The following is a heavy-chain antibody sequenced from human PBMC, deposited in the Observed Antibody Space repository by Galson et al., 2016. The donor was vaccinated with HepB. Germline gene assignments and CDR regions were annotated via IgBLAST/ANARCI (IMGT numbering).Heavy chain of an antibody. V-gene: IGHV3-72*01. J-gene: IGHJ4*02. CDR3: ARLHYDGSVFNPFVC. Sequence: SLRLSCAASGFTFTDHFVDWVRQAPGKGLEWVGRSRNKGSGYSTQYAASVKGRFTMSRDDSMNSLYLEMNSLKTEDTAVYYCARLHYDGSVFNPFVCGGQGTLVSVSS. D-gene: IGHD3-22*01. CDR1: GFTFTDHF. CDR2: SRNKGSGYST.